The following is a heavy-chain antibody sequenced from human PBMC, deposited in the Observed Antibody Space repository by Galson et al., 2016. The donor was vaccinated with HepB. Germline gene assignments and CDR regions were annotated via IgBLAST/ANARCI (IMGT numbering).Heavy chain of an antibody. V-gene: IGHV4-39*01. CDR2: IYDIGSP. CDR3: ARSNGGKFNRRAFDI. Sequence: SETLSLTCGVSGGSISSSTNAWAWIRQPPGKGLEWIATIYDIGSPYYNPSLKSRVTISVDTSKRQCSLKLTSVIASDTAMYFCARSNGGKFNRRAFDIWGQGTMVTVSS. CDR1: GGSISSSTNA. D-gene: IGHD2-8*01. J-gene: IGHJ3*02.